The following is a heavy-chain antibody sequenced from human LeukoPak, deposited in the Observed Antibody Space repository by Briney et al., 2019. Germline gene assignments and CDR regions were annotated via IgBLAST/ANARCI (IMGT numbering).Heavy chain of an antibody. CDR2: IYSGGST. Sequence: PGGSLRLSCAASGFTVSSNYMSWVRQAPGKGLEGVSVIYSGGSTYYADSVKGRFTISRDNSKNTLYLQMNSLRAEDTAVYYCARGKASYYYYMDVWGKGTTGTISS. J-gene: IGHJ6*03. CDR1: GFTVSSNY. V-gene: IGHV3-53*01. CDR3: ARGKASYYYYMDV.